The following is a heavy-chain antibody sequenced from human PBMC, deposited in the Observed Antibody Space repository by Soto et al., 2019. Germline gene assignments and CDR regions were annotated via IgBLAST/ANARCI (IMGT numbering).Heavy chain of an antibody. V-gene: IGHV3-30*18. CDR3: AKQESYWNDHFDY. Sequence: QVQLVESGGGVVQPGRSLRLSCAASGFSFSSYGMHWVRQAPGKGLEWVAMISYDGTDEYYADSVKGRFTSSRDNSKTAVYLQMNSLRAQDTAVYYCAKQESYWNDHFDYWGQGTLVTVSS. CDR2: ISYDGTDE. J-gene: IGHJ4*02. D-gene: IGHD1-1*01. CDR1: GFSFSSYG.